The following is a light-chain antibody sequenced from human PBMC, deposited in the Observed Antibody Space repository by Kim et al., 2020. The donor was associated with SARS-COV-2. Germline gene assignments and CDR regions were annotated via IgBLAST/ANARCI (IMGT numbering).Light chain of an antibody. V-gene: IGKV3-15*01. Sequence: ILMTQSPATLSVSPGERVTLSCRASQSVRNNLAWYQQRPGQAPRLLIYSASTRATDISARFSGSGSGTEFTLTIRSLRSEDLAVYYCQQYNDWPLLTFGGGTKVDIK. CDR2: SAS. J-gene: IGKJ4*01. CDR3: QQYNDWPLLT. CDR1: QSVRNN.